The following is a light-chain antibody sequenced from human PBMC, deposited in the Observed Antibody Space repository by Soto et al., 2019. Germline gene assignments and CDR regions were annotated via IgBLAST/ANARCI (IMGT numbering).Light chain of an antibody. J-gene: IGKJ1*01. CDR2: GAS. Sequence: EIVLTQSPGTLSLSPGERATLSCRASQSVSSSYLAWYQQKPGQAPRPLIYGASSRATGIPDWFSSSGSGTDFTLTISRLAPEDFAVYYCQQYGSSLTWTFGQGTKVEIK. CDR3: QQYGSSLTWT. V-gene: IGKV3-20*01. CDR1: QSVSSSY.